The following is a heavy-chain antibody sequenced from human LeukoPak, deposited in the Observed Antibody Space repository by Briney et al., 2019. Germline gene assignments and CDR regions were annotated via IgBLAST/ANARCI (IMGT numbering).Heavy chain of an antibody. CDR3: AREGPVVRGSEVDY. Sequence: GGSLRLSCAASGFTFSSYAMSWVRQAPGKGLEWVSYISSSGNTIYYADSVKGRFTISRDNAENSLYLQVNSLRDEDTAVYYCAREGPVVRGSEVDYWGQGTLVTVSS. CDR2: ISSSGNTI. CDR1: GFTFSSYA. D-gene: IGHD4-23*01. V-gene: IGHV3-48*02. J-gene: IGHJ4*02.